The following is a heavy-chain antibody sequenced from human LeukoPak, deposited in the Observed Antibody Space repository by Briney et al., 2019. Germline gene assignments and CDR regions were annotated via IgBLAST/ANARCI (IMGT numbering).Heavy chain of an antibody. Sequence: PGGSLRLSCAASGFTFSSYGMHWVRQAPGKALVWVAFIRYDGSNKYYADSVKGRFTISRDNSKNTLYLQMNSLRAEDTAVYYCATGTVTTEPFDYWGQGTLVTVSS. J-gene: IGHJ4*02. CDR1: GFTFSSYG. D-gene: IGHD4-17*01. V-gene: IGHV3-30*02. CDR2: IRYDGSNK. CDR3: ATGTVTTEPFDY.